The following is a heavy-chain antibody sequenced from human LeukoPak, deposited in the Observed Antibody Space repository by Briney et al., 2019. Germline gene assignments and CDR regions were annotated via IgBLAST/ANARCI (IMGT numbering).Heavy chain of an antibody. D-gene: IGHD6-13*01. J-gene: IGHJ4*02. CDR2: TIPIFGTA. Sequence: GASVKVSFKASGGTFSSYAISWVRQAPGQGLEWMGGTIPIFGTANYAQKFQGRVTITADESTSTAYMELSSLRSEDTAVYYCARSFSGSSSWTTVDYWGQGTLVTVSS. CDR3: ARSFSGSSSWTTVDY. CDR1: GGTFSSYA. V-gene: IGHV1-69*13.